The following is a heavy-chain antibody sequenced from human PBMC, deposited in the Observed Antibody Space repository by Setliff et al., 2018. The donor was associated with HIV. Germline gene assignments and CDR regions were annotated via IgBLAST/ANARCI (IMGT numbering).Heavy chain of an antibody. CDR2: IKSKTDGGTT. D-gene: IGHD3-10*01. CDR3: TRDLSAYGSGSYSAPYYFDY. J-gene: IGHJ4*02. V-gene: IGHV3-15*01. Sequence: GGSLRLSCAASGFTFSNAWMSWVRQAPGKGLEWVGRIKSKTDGGTTDYAAPVKGRFTISRDDSKNTLYLQMNSLKTEDTAVYYCTRDLSAYGSGSYSAPYYFDYWGQGTLVTVSS. CDR1: GFTFSNAW.